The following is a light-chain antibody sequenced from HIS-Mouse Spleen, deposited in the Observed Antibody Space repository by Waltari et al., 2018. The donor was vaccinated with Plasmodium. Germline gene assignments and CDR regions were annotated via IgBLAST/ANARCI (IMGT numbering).Light chain of an antibody. CDR2: DAS. V-gene: IGKV1-33*01. CDR1: QDLSNY. CDR3: QQYDNLPPLT. J-gene: IGKJ4*01. Sequence: DIQMTQSPSSLSASVGDRVTITCQASQDLSNYLNCYQQKPGKAPKLLIYDASNLETGVPSRFSGSGSGTDFTFTISSLQPEDIATYYCQQYDNLPPLTFGGGTKVEIK.